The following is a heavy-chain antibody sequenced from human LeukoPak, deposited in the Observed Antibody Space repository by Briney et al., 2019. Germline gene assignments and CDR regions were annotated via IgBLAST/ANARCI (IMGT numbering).Heavy chain of an antibody. V-gene: IGHV3-48*04. J-gene: IGHJ4*02. CDR2: ISSGSRTI. CDR3: VRESIRGTRDFDY. CDR1: GFTFSSYS. D-gene: IGHD2-21*01. Sequence: GGSLRLSCAASGFTFSSYSMNWVRQAPGKGLDWVSYISSGSRTIFYADSVKGRFTISRDNAKNSLYLQMNSLRAEDTAMYYCVRESIRGTRDFDYWGQGTLVTVSS.